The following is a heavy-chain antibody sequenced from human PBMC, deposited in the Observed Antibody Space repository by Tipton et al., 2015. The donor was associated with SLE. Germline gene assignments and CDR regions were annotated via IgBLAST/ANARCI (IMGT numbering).Heavy chain of an antibody. J-gene: IGHJ4*02. CDR2: VTPYNDKS. V-gene: IGHV1-18*01. CDR3: ARTIEGAFDY. CDR1: GYTFTHTD. Sequence: QSGAEVKKPGASVRVSCKASGYTFTHTDISWVRQAPGQGLEWMGWVTPYNDKSSYAQKVQGRVTMTTDTSTSTAYMELRSLRSDDTAMYFCARTIEGAFDYWGQGTLVTVSS. D-gene: IGHD2/OR15-2a*01.